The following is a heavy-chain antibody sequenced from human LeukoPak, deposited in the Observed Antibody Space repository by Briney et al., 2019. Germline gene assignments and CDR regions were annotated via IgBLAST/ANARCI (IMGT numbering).Heavy chain of an antibody. Sequence: PGGSLRLSCAASGFTFSSYAMHWVRQAPGKGLEWVAVISYDGSNKYYADSVKGRFTISRDNSKNSLYLQMNSLRAEDTAVYYCARDQGSAVRWFDPWGQGTLVTVSS. CDR1: GFTFSSYA. V-gene: IGHV3-30-3*01. CDR2: ISYDGSNK. CDR3: ARDQGSAVRWFDP. J-gene: IGHJ5*02.